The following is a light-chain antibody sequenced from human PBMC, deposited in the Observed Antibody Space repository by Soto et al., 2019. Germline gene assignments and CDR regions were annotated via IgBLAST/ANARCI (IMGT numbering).Light chain of an antibody. J-gene: IGKJ3*01. CDR1: QGISSA. CDR2: DAS. CDR3: QQFNNYPLT. V-gene: IGKV1D-13*01. Sequence: AIQLTQSPSSLSASVGDRVTITCRASQGISSALVWYQQKPGKAPKLLIYDASSLESGVPSRFSGSGSGTDFTLTISSLQPEDFATYYCQQFNNYPLTFGPGTKVDIK.